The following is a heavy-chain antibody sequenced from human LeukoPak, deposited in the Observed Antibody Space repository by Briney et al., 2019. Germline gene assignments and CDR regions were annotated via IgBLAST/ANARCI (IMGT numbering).Heavy chain of an antibody. CDR1: GGSFSGYY. Sequence: SETLSLTCAVYGGSFSGYYWSWIRQPPGKGLEWIGYIYYSGTTNYNPSLKSRVTISVDTSKNQFSLKLSSVTAADTAVYYCARVSRYSSGWYDYWGQGTLVTVSS. J-gene: IGHJ4*02. V-gene: IGHV4-59*12. CDR2: IYYSGTT. D-gene: IGHD6-19*01. CDR3: ARVSRYSSGWYDY.